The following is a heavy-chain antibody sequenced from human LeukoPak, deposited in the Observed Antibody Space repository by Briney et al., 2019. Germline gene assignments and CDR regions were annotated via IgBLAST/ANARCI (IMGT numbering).Heavy chain of an antibody. Sequence: PGGSLRLSCAASGFTFSSYGMSWVRQAPGKGLEWVANIKQDGSEKYYVDSVKGRFTISRDNAKNSLYLQMNSLRAEDTAVYYCARLLVVVPFDYWGQGTLVTVSS. J-gene: IGHJ4*02. D-gene: IGHD3-22*01. CDR3: ARLLVVVPFDY. CDR1: GFTFSSYG. V-gene: IGHV3-7*01. CDR2: IKQDGSEK.